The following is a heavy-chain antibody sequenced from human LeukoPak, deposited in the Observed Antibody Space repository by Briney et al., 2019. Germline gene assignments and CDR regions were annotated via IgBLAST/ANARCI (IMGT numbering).Heavy chain of an antibody. CDR3: ASQTGSGLFILP. J-gene: IGHJ4*02. D-gene: IGHD3/OR15-3a*01. CDR2: IYYSGST. CDR1: GDSISSSSSY. V-gene: IGHV4-39*01. Sequence: SETLSLTCTVSGDSISSSSSYWGWIRQPPGEGLEWIGSIYYSGSTYYNASLKSQVSISIDTSKNQFSPRLTSVTAADTAVYYCASQTGSGLFILPGGQGTLVTVSS.